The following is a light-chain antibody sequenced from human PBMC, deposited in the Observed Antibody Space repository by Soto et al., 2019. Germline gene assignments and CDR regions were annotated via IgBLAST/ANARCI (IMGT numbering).Light chain of an antibody. J-gene: IGLJ1*01. V-gene: IGLV2-14*01. CDR3: NSYTSKSTWV. Sequence: QSALTQPASVSGSPGQSITISCTGTSSDVGGYNYVSWYQQHPGKAPKLIIYELTNRPSGVSNRFSGSKSGNTASLTISGLQAEDEADYYCNSYTSKSTWVSGTGTKVTVL. CDR2: ELT. CDR1: SSDVGGYNY.